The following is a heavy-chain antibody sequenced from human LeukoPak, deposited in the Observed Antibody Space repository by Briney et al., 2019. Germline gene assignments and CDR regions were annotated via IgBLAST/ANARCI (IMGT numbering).Heavy chain of an antibody. CDR2: ISGSGGST. D-gene: IGHD5-18*01. V-gene: IGHV3-23*01. J-gene: IGHJ4*02. CDR1: GFTFSSYA. CDR3: AKDLRIGYSYAERVDY. Sequence: PGGSLRLSCAASGFTFSSYAMSWVRQAPGKGLEWVSAISGSGGSTYYADSAKGRFTISRDNSKNTLYLQMNSLRAEDTAVYYCAKDLRIGYSYAERVDYWGQGTLVTVSS.